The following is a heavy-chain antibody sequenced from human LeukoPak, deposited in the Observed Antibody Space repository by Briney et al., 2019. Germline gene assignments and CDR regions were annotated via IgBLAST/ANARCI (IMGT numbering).Heavy chain of an antibody. CDR1: GFTFSSSN. J-gene: IGHJ4*02. CDR3: ARSYSSIFFDS. Sequence: PGGSLRLSCAASGFTFSSSNMNWVRQAPGKGLEWVSYISGSSNTIYYADSVKGRFTISRDNAKNSLYLQQNSLRAEDTAVYYCARSYSSIFFDSWGQGALVTVSS. V-gene: IGHV3-48*01. CDR2: ISGSSNTI. D-gene: IGHD6-13*01.